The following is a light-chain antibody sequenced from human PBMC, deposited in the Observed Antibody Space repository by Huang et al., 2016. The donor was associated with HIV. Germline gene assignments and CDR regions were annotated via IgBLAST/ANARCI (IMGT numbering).Light chain of an antibody. Sequence: DIVMTQSPDSLTMSLGERVTLSRKSSQSVLYSSNNMNYLAWYQQKAGQPPKLLVYWASTRESGVPDRYSGSGSGTDFNRTISSLQADDVAVYYCHQYYSTPQTFGQGTKVEIK. J-gene: IGKJ1*01. CDR2: WAS. V-gene: IGKV4-1*01. CDR3: HQYYSTPQT. CDR1: QSVLYSSNNMNY.